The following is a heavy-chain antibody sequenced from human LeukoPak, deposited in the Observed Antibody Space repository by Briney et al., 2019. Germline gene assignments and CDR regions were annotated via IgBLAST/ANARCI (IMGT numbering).Heavy chain of an antibody. CDR2: INHSGST. J-gene: IGHJ4*02. CDR1: GGSFSGYY. CDR3: AREGPSPGDY. Sequence: PSETLSLTCAVYGGSFSGYYWSWIRQPPGKGLEWSGEINHSGSTNYNPSLKSRVTISVDTSKNQFSLKLSSVTAADTAVYYCAREGPSPGDYWGQGTLVTVSS. V-gene: IGHV4-34*01.